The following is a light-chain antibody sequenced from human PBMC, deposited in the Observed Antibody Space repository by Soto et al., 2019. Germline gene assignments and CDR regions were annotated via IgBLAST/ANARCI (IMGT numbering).Light chain of an antibody. CDR2: TDN. V-gene: IGLV1-44*01. CDR1: SSNIGTGYD. Sequence: QSVLTQPPSVSGAPGQRVTISCTGGSSNIGTGYDVHWYQQLPGTAPKVLIYTDNERPSGVPDRFSGSKSGTSASLAINGLQSGDEADYYCGAWDESLNGYVFGTGTKVTVL. CDR3: GAWDESLNGYV. J-gene: IGLJ1*01.